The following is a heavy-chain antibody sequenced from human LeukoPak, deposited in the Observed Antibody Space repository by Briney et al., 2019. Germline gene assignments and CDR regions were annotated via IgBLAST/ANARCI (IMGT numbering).Heavy chain of an antibody. CDR1: GFTFSSYG. V-gene: IGHV3-21*04. CDR3: VRDALRGNWNYPHNWFDP. J-gene: IGHJ5*02. Sequence: PGGSLRLSCAASGFTFSSYGMNWVRQAPGKGLEWVSFISSSSSYIYYADSVKGRFTISRDNAKKNSLYLQMNSLRAEDTAFYFCVRDALRGNWNYPHNWFDPWGQGTLVTVSS. CDR2: ISSSSSYI. D-gene: IGHD1-7*01.